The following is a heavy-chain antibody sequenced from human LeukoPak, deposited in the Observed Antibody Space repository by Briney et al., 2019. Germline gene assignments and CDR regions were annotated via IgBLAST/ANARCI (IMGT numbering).Heavy chain of an antibody. J-gene: IGHJ6*02. Sequence: SGRSLRLSCAASGFTFDDFAMHWVRHAPGKGLEWVSGINWNSGRIGYADSVKGRFTISRDNAKNSLYLQMNSLRAEDTALYYCAKDRDGSYYYGMDVWGQGTTVTVSS. CDR1: GFTFDDFA. V-gene: IGHV3-9*01. CDR2: INWNSGRI. D-gene: IGHD5-24*01. CDR3: AKDRDGSYYYGMDV.